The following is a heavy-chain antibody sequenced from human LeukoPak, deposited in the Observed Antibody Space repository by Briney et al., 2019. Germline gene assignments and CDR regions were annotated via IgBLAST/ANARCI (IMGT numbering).Heavy chain of an antibody. CDR3: ARDGGPGDCSSTSCYPWFDP. CDR2: INPNSGGT. J-gene: IGHJ5*02. V-gene: IGHV1-2*02. Sequence: GASVKVSCKASGYTFTGYYMHWVRQAPGQGLEWMGWINPNSGGTNYAQKFQGRVTVTRDTSISTAYMELSRLRSDDTAVYYCARDGGPGDCSSTSCYPWFDPWGQGTLVTVSS. D-gene: IGHD2-2*01. CDR1: GYTFTGYY.